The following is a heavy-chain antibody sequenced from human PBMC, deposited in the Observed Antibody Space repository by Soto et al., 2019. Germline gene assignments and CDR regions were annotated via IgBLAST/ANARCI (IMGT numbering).Heavy chain of an antibody. D-gene: IGHD6-13*01. J-gene: IGHJ5*02. CDR1: GYTFTSYA. V-gene: IGHV1-3*01. Sequence: ASGKVACKASGYTFTSYAIHWVRQAPGQRLEWMGWINAGNGNTKYSQKFQGRVTITRDTSASTAYMELSSLRSEDTAVYYCARDGRIAAAGYWLDPWGQGTLVTVSS. CDR2: INAGNGNT. CDR3: ARDGRIAAAGYWLDP.